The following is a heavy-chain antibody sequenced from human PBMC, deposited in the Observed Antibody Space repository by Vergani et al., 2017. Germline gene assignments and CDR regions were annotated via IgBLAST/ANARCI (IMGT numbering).Heavy chain of an antibody. D-gene: IGHD6-6*01. CDR3: ARPHYALLAARQGKYYYYYGMDV. J-gene: IGHJ6*02. Sequence: EVQLVQSGAEVKKPGESLRISCKGSGYSFTSYWISWVRQMPGKGLEWMGRIDPSDSYTNYSPSFQGHVTISADKSISTADLQGSSLKASDTAMYYCARPHYALLAARQGKYYYYYGMDVWGQGTTVTVSS. CDR2: IDPSDSYT. CDR1: GYSFTSYW. V-gene: IGHV5-10-1*03.